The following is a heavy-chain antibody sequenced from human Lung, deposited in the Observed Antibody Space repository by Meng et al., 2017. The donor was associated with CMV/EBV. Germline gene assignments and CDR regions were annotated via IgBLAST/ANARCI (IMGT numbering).Heavy chain of an antibody. D-gene: IGHD3-22*01. J-gene: IGHJ6*02. V-gene: IGHV3-30*02. CDR3: AKRGDSSGTYAMDV. CDR2: IRLDGTSK. Sequence: GESLKISCAASGFTFSSYAMHWVRQAPGKGLEWVANIRLDGTSKYHADSVKGRFTISRDNSENTLYLQMNSLRAEDTAVYYCAKRGDSSGTYAMDVWGQGTTVTVSS. CDR1: GFTFSSYA.